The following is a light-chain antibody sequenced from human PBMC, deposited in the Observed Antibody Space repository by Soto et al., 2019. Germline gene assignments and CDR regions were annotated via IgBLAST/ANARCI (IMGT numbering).Light chain of an antibody. CDR2: AAS. V-gene: IGKV1-12*01. J-gene: IGKJ4*01. Sequence: DIQMTQSPSSVSASVGDRVTITCRVTQGISSWLDWYQQRLGKAPKLLIYAASTLQSGVPSRFSGSGSETEFTLTISSLQPEDSATYYCLQTYTFPRIFGGGTKVDIK. CDR3: LQTYTFPRI. CDR1: QGISSW.